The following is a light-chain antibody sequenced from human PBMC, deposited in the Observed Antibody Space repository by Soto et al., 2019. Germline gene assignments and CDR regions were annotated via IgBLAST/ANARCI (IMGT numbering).Light chain of an antibody. V-gene: IGKV1-5*03. J-gene: IGKJ1*01. CDR1: QTISSW. CDR3: QHYNSYSEE. Sequence: DIQMTQSPSTLSVSVGDRFTITCRASQTISSWLAWYQQKPGKAPKLLIYKASTLKSGVPSRFSGSGSGTEFTLTISGLQPDDFATYYCQHYNSYSEEFGQGTKV. CDR2: KAS.